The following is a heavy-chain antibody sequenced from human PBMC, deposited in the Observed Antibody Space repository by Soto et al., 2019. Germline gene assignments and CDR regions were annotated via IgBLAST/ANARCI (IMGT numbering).Heavy chain of an antibody. CDR1: GFTFTSSA. CDR3: AAEVVRGAPYYYYYGMDV. D-gene: IGHD3-10*01. J-gene: IGHJ6*02. CDR2: IVVGSGNT. Sequence: SVKVSCKASGFTFTSSAMQWVRQARGQRLEWIGWIVVGSGNTNYAQKFQERVTITRDMSTSTAYMERSSLRSEDTAVYYCAAEVVRGAPYYYYYGMDVWGQGTTVTVSS. V-gene: IGHV1-58*02.